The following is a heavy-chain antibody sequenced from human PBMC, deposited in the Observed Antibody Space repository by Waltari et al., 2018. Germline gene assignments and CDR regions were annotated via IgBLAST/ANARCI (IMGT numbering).Heavy chain of an antibody. Sequence: EVQLVESGGGLVQPGGSMRRSWAVSGLTFNHYPMNWVRLAPGRGLEWLSYISSDSNVIYYSDSVRDRFTVSRDNAKSSLFLQMNSLRAEDTAVYYCARELDHIKDDYWGQGTLVTVSS. D-gene: IGHD3-3*02. CDR2: ISSDSNVI. J-gene: IGHJ4*02. CDR1: GLTFNHYP. V-gene: IGHV3-48*04. CDR3: ARELDHIKDDY.